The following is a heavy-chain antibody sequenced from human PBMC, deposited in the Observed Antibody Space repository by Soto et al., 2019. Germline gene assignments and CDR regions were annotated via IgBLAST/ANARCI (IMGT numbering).Heavy chain of an antibody. CDR1: GFTFDDYA. Sequence: GSLRLSCAASGFTFDDYAMHWVRQAPGKGLEWVSLISGDGGSTYYADSVKGRFTISRDNSKNSLYLQMNSLRTEDTALYYCAKDVEMATTLDYWGQGTLVTVSS. D-gene: IGHD5-12*01. J-gene: IGHJ4*02. V-gene: IGHV3-43*02. CDR2: ISGDGGST. CDR3: AKDVEMATTLDY.